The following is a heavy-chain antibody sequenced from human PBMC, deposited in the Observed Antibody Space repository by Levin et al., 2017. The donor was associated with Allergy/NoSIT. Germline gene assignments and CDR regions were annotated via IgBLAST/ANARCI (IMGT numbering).Heavy chain of an antibody. J-gene: IGHJ4*02. CDR3: AREAYCSSTSCYGEFDY. Sequence: PSETLSLTCTVSGGSISSYYWSWIRQPPGKGLEWIGYIYYSGSTNYNPSLKSRVTISVDTSKNQFSLKLSSVTAADTAVYYCAREAYCSSTSCYGEFDYWGQGTLVTVSS. V-gene: IGHV4-59*01. CDR2: IYYSGST. D-gene: IGHD2-2*01. CDR1: GGSISSYY.